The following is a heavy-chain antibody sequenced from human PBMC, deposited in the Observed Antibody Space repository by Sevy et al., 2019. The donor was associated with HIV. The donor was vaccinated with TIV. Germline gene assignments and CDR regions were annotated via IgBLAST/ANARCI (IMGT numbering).Heavy chain of an antibody. D-gene: IGHD2-8*02. CDR2: IKSKTDGGTI. V-gene: IGHV3-15*01. CDR1: GFTFSNAW. CDR3: STDPIIVLLVTDGMDV. Sequence: GGSLRLSCAASGFTFSNAWMSWVRQPPGKGLEWVGRIKSKTDGGTIDYAAPVKGRFTISRDDSKNTVYLQMNSLKSEDTAVYYCSTDPIIVLLVTDGMDVWGQGTTVTVSS. J-gene: IGHJ6*02.